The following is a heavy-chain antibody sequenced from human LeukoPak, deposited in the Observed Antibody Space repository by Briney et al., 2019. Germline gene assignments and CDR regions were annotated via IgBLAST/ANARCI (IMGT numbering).Heavy chain of an antibody. V-gene: IGHV4-30-2*01. D-gene: IGHD2-2*01. J-gene: IGHJ3*02. CDR1: GGSISSGGYY. CDR3: ARDLVHHEDIVVVPAARGTERAFDI. Sequence: PSQTLSLTCTVSGGSISSGGYYWSWIRQPPGKGLEWIGYIYHSGSTYYNPSLKSRVTISVDRSKNQFSLKLSSVTAADTAVYYCARDLVHHEDIVVVPAARGTERAFDIWGQGTMVTVSS. CDR2: IYHSGST.